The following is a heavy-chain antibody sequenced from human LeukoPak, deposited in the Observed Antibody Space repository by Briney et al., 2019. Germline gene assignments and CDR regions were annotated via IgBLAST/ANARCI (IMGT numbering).Heavy chain of an antibody. CDR3: AKEGAAVAQLADY. CDR2: ISGSGGST. D-gene: IGHD6-19*01. CDR1: GFTFSSYA. V-gene: IGHV3-23*01. J-gene: IGHJ4*02. Sequence: GGSLRLSCAASGFTFSSYAMSWVRQVPGKGLEWVSAISGSGGSTYYADSVKGRLTISRDNSKNTLYLQMNGLRAEDTAVYYCAKEGAAVAQLADYWGQGTLVTVSS.